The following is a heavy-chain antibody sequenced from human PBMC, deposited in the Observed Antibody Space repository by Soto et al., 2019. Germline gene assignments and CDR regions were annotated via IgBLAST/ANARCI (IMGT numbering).Heavy chain of an antibody. Sequence: SETLSLTCAVSGYSISTGYYWGWIRQPPGKGLEWIGSIYRSGSTYYNPSLKSRVTISMDMSKNQFSLKLTSVTAADTAVYYCARVAYFDTTVYYYYFDYWGQGTLAPVSP. D-gene: IGHD3-22*01. J-gene: IGHJ4*02. CDR2: IYRSGST. CDR1: GYSISTGYY. CDR3: ARVAYFDTTVYYYYFDY. V-gene: IGHV4-38-2*01.